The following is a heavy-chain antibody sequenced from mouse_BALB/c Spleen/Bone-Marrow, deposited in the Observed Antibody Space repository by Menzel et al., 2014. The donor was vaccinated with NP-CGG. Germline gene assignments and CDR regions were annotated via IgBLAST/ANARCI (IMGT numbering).Heavy chain of an antibody. V-gene: IGHV2-6-7*01. Sequence: VKLVESGPGLVAPSQSLSITCTVSGFSLTGYGVSWVRQPPGKSLEWLGMIWGDGSTDYNSALKSRLSISKDDSKSQVFLKVNSLQTEDTARYYCARDSFLITRALDYWGQGTSVTVSS. D-gene: IGHD2-4*01. CDR1: GFSLTGYG. CDR2: IWGDGST. CDR3: ARDSFLITRALDY. J-gene: IGHJ4*01.